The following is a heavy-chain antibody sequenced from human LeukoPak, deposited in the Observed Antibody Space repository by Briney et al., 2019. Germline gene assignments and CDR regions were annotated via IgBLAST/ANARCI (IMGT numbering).Heavy chain of an antibody. V-gene: IGHV3-21*04. D-gene: IGHD5-12*01. CDR1: GFTFSSYS. Sequence: PGGSLRLSCAASGFTFSSYSMNWVRQAPGKGLKWVSSISSSSSYIYYADSVKGRFTISRDNSKDTLYLQMNSLRVDDTAVYYCAGQWLRLGPIDYWGQGTLVSVSS. J-gene: IGHJ4*02. CDR3: AGQWLRLGPIDY. CDR2: ISSSSSYI.